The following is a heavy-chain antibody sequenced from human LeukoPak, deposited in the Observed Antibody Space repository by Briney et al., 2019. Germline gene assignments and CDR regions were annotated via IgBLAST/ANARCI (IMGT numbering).Heavy chain of an antibody. Sequence: ASVKVSCKASGYTFTGYYMHWVRQAPGQGLEWMGWINPNSGGTNYAQKFQGRVTMTRDTSISTAYMELSRLRSDDTAVYYCAREGLVDFWSGYYPNFDYWGQGTLVTVSS. D-gene: IGHD3-3*01. CDR2: INPNSGGT. V-gene: IGHV1-2*02. CDR1: GYTFTGYY. CDR3: AREGLVDFWSGYYPNFDY. J-gene: IGHJ4*02.